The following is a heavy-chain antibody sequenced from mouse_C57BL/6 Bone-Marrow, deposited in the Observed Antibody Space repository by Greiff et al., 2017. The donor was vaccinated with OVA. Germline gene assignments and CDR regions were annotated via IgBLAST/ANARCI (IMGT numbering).Heavy chain of an antibody. CDR3: TKDWSCDY. CDR1: GYTFTDYE. CDR2: IDPETGGT. V-gene: IGHV1-15*01. J-gene: IGHJ2*01. Sequence: VQLQESGAELVRPGASVTLSCKASGYTFTDYEMHWVKQTPVHGLEWIGAIDPETGGTAYNQKFKGKAILTADKSSSTAYMELRSLTSEDSAVYYCTKDWSCDYWGQGTTLTVSS.